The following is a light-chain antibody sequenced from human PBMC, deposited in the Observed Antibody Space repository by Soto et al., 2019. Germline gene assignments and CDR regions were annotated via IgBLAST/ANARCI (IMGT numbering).Light chain of an antibody. J-gene: IGLJ1*01. CDR1: SSDFGGYNY. V-gene: IGLV2-14*01. CDR3: SSYTGSSTPYV. Sequence: QSVLTQPASVSGSPGQSITISCTGTSSDFGGYNYVSWYQQHPGKAPKLMIYEVSNRPSGVSNRFSGSKSGNTASLTISGLQAEDEADYYCSSYTGSSTPYVFGTGTKVTVL. CDR2: EVS.